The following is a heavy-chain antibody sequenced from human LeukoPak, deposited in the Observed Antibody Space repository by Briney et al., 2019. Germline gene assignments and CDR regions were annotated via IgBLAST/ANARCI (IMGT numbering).Heavy chain of an antibody. CDR1: GFTVSSNY. CDR3: AGKYVKYYDSSGYSY. Sequence: GGSLRLSCAASGFTVSSNYMSWVRHAPGKGLEWGSVIYSGGSTYYADSVKGRFTISRDNSKNPLYLQMNSLRAEDTAVYYCAGKYVKYYDSSGYSYWGQGTLVTVSS. CDR2: IYSGGST. V-gene: IGHV3-66*01. J-gene: IGHJ4*02. D-gene: IGHD3-22*01.